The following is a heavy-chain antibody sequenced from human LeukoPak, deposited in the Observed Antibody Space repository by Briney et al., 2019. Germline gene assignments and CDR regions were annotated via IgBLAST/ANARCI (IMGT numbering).Heavy chain of an antibody. CDR2: IYTSGTT. D-gene: IGHD3-10*01. J-gene: IGHJ4*02. CDR1: AGSIRAYF. V-gene: IGHV4-4*07. CDR3: ARENGSGSRGLDF. Sequence: SETLSLTCTVSAGSIRAYFWSWIRQPAGTGLEWIGRIYTSGTTNYTPSLKSRVTMSVDTSTNQFSLKLTSVTAADTAVYYCARENGSGSRGLDFWGQGTLVTVSS.